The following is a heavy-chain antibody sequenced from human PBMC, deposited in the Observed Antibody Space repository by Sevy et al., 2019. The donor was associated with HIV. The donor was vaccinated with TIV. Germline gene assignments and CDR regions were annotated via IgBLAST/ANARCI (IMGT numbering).Heavy chain of an antibody. D-gene: IGHD2-2*02. V-gene: IGHV3-7*01. CDR3: ARDAGYCSSTSCYRGDYFDY. CDR1: GFTFSGNW. CDR2: IKEDGSEK. J-gene: IGHJ4*02. Sequence: GWSLRLSCAASGFTFSGNWMSWVRQAPGKGLEWVADIKEDGSEKYYVDSVKGRFTISRDNAKKSLYLQVNNLRAEDTAVYYCARDAGYCSSTSCYRGDYFDYWGQGTLVTVSS.